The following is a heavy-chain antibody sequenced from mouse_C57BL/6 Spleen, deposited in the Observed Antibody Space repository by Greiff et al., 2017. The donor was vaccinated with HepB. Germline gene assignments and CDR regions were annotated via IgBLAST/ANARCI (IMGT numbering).Heavy chain of an antibody. D-gene: IGHD1-1*01. CDR2: IYPGDGDT. V-gene: IGHV1-82*01. CDR1: GYAFSSSW. Sequence: QVQLQRSGPELVKPGASVKISCKASGYAFSSSWMNWVKQRPGKGLEWIGRIYPGDGDTNYNGKFKGKATLTPDKSSSTAYMQHRSLTSEDSAVYFCAKDNYGSSCFAYWGQGTLVTVSA. J-gene: IGHJ3*01. CDR3: AKDNYGSSCFAY.